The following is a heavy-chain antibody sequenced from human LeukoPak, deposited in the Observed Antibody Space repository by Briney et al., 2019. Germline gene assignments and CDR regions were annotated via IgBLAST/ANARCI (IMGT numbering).Heavy chain of an antibody. CDR3: ARDRDDYYGSGSYFDH. V-gene: IGHV3-21*01. CDR1: GFTFSSYS. Sequence: GGSLRLSCAASGFTFSSYSMNWVRQAPGKGLEWVSSISSSSSYIYYADSVKGRFTISRDNAKNSLYLQMNSLRAEDTAVYYCARDRDDYYGSGSYFDHWGQGTLVTVSS. J-gene: IGHJ5*02. D-gene: IGHD3-10*01. CDR2: ISSSSSYI.